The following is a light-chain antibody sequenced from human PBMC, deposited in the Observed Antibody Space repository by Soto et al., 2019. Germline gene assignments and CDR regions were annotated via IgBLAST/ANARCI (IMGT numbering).Light chain of an antibody. V-gene: IGLV1-40*01. CDR1: SSKIGAGSD. CDR3: QSYDSSLSLYV. Sequence: QSVLTQPPSVSGAPGQRVTISCTGSSSKIGAGSDVHWYQQLPGTAPKLLIYGNSNRPSGVPDRFSGSKSGTSASLAITGLQAEDEADYYCQSYDSSLSLYVFGTGTKLTV. J-gene: IGLJ1*01. CDR2: GNS.